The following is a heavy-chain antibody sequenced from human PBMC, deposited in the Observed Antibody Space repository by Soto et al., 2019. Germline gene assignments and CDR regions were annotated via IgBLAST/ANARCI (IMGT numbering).Heavy chain of an antibody. Sequence: QVQLVQSGAEVKKPGASVKVSCKASGYTFTSYGISWVRQAPGQGLEWMGWISAYNGNTNYAQKLMGRFTMTTDPSKSPSYMELRGLSSEGIGVYYCSRGGKWVTPSYYYGMDLWGQWTTVTVS. CDR1: GYTFTSYG. CDR2: ISAYNGNT. CDR3: SRGGKWVTPSYYYGMDL. V-gene: IGHV1-18*03. J-gene: IGHJ6*02. D-gene: IGHD1-26*01.